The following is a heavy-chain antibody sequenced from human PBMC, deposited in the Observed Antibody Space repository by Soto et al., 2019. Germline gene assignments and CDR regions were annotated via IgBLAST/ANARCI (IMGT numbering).Heavy chain of an antibody. CDR3: ARRGPGTYFDY. CDR2: IYSGGST. V-gene: IGHV3-53*01. Sequence: GGSLRLSCAASGFTVSSSYMSWVRQAPGQGLEWVLVIYSGGSTYYADSVKGRFTISRDNSKNTLYLQMNSLRAEDTAVYYCARRGPGTYFDYWGQGTLVTVSS. D-gene: IGHD6-13*01. CDR1: GFTVSSSY. J-gene: IGHJ4*02.